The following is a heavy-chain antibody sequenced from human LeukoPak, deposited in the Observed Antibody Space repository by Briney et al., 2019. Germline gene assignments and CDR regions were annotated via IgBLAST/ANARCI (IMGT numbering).Heavy chain of an antibody. J-gene: IGHJ5*02. V-gene: IGHV4-34*01. D-gene: IGHD2-2*01. Sequence: SETLSLTCAVYGGSFSGYYWSWIRQPPGKGLEWIGEINHSGSTNCNPSLKSRVTISVDTSKNQFSLKLSSVTAADTAVYYCARGELVPAAKGWFDPWGQGTLVTVSS. CDR2: INHSGST. CDR1: GGSFSGYY. CDR3: ARGELVPAAKGWFDP.